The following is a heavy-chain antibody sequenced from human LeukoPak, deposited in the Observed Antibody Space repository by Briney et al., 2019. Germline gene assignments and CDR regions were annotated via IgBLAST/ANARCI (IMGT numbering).Heavy chain of an antibody. D-gene: IGHD5-12*01. J-gene: IGHJ6*02. Sequence: GGSLRLSCAASGFTFSSYGMHWVRQAPGKGLEWVAVIWYDGSNTYYEDSVKGRFTISRDNSKNTLYLQMDSLRAEDTAVYYCAKDRGSGTYNSYGMDVWGQGTTVTVSS. V-gene: IGHV3-30*02. CDR3: AKDRGSGTYNSYGMDV. CDR2: IWYDGSNT. CDR1: GFTFSSYG.